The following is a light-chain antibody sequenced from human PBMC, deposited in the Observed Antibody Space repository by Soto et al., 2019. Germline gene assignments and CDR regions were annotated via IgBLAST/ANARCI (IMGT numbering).Light chain of an antibody. CDR2: EVR. V-gene: IGLV2-14*01. Sequence: QSVLTQPASVSGSPGQSITISCTGASSDVGGFNYVSWYQQHPGSAPTLMIYEVRNRPSGVSNRFSGSRSGNTASLTISGLQAEDEADYYCSSYTSSDTWLFGGGTKLTVL. CDR1: SSDVGGFNY. CDR3: SSYTSSDTWL. J-gene: IGLJ3*02.